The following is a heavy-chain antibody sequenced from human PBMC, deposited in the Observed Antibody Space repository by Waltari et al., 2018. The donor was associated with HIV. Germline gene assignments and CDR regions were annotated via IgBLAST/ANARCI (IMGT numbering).Heavy chain of an antibody. CDR3: ARDKGSIGLTAYYLDH. J-gene: IGHJ4*02. CDR2: IIWDGTIK. CDR1: GFKFDDPS. V-gene: IGHV3-43*01. D-gene: IGHD1-20*01. Sequence: DVHLVESGGAVVQPGGWLRLTCSASGFKFDDPSFPWVRQAPGKGLEWISFIIWDGTIKNYGDSVQGRFIVSRDNIRKSLYLQMNSLTPEDSGIFYCARDKGSIGLTAYYLDHWGQGTLVTVSS.